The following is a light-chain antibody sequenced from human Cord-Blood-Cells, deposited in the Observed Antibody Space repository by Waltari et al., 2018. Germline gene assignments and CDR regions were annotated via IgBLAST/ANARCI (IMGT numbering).Light chain of an antibody. Sequence: QSALTQPASVSGSPGQSITISCTGTSSDVGSYNIVSWYQQHPGKAPNLMIYEVSKRPSGVSNRFSGSKSGNTASLTISGLQAEDEADYYCCSYAGSSTWVFGGGTKLTVL. CDR3: CSYAGSSTWV. CDR2: EVS. CDR1: SSDVGSYNI. J-gene: IGLJ3*02. V-gene: IGLV2-23*02.